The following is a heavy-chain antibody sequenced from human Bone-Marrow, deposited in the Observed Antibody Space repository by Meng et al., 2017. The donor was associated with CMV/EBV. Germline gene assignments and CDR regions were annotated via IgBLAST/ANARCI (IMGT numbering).Heavy chain of an antibody. V-gene: IGHV2-70*20. Sequence: SGPTLFKPTQTLTLTCTFSGLSLRTSGMCVSWVRQPPGKALEWLALIEWDDDKYYSTSLKTRLTISKDTSKNQVVLTMTNMDPVDTATYYCAWISGESGWYFHSDYWGQGTLVTVSS. J-gene: IGHJ4*02. CDR1: GLSLRTSGMC. D-gene: IGHD6-19*01. CDR2: IEWDDDK. CDR3: AWISGESGWYFHSDY.